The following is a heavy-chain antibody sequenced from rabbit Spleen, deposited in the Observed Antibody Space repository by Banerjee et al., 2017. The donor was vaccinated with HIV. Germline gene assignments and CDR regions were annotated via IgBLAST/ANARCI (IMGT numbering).Heavy chain of an antibody. CDR3: VRDQAGDAGYGPYYFNL. J-gene: IGHJ4*01. CDR1: GISFGISDY. Sequence: QSLEESGGGLVQPEGSLTLTCTASGISFGISDYMCWVRQAPGKGLEWIACIMIVTGKSVYASWAKGRFIMSRTSSTTVTLQMTSLTVADTATYFCVRDQAGDAGYGPYYFNLWGPGTLVTVS. V-gene: IGHV1S40*01. CDR2: IMIVTGKS. D-gene: IGHD4-2*01.